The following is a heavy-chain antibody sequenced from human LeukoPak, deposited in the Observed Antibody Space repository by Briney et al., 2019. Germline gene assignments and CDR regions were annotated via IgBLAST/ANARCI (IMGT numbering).Heavy chain of an antibody. CDR1: GFTFSDYY. Sequence: KAGGSLRLSCAASGFTFSDYYMSWIRQAPGKGLEWVSYISSSGNTIYYADSVKGRFTISRDNAKNSLYLQMNSLRAEDTAVYYCERDGAPWSPDYWGQGTLVTVSS. D-gene: IGHD2-8*02. J-gene: IGHJ4*02. CDR2: ISSSGNTI. CDR3: ERDGAPWSPDY. V-gene: IGHV3-11*04.